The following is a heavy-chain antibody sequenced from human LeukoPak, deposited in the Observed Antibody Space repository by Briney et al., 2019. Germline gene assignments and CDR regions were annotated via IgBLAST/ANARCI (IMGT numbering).Heavy chain of an antibody. CDR1: GYTFTSYG. Sequence: ASVKVSCKASGYTFTSYGISWVRQAPGQGLEWMGWISAYNGNTNYAQKLQGRVTMTTDTSMSTAYMELRSLRSDDTAVYYCARAVDWVRGVIIPFDYWGQGTLVTVSS. CDR3: ARAVDWVRGVIIPFDY. CDR2: ISAYNGNT. J-gene: IGHJ4*02. D-gene: IGHD3-10*01. V-gene: IGHV1-18*01.